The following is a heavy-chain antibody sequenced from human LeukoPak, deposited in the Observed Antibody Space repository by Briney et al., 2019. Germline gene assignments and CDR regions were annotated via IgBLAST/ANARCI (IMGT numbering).Heavy chain of an antibody. J-gene: IGHJ4*02. CDR2: ISGSGGST. Sequence: GGSLRLSCAASGFTFSSYAMSWVRQAPGKGLEWVSAISGSGGSTYYADSVKGRFTISRDNSKNTLYLQLNSLRAEDTAVYYCAKGYNWNGDAFDYWGQGTLVTVSS. CDR1: GFTFSSYA. V-gene: IGHV3-23*01. CDR3: AKGYNWNGDAFDY. D-gene: IGHD1-1*01.